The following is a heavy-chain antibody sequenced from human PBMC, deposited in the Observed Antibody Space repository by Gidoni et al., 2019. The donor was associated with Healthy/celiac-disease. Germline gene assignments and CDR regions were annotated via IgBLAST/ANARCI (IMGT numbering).Heavy chain of an antibody. Sequence: QVQLVESGGGVVQPGRSLRLSCAASQFTFSNYAMHWVRQAPGKGPEWVAVISYDGSNKYYVESVKGRFTISRDNSKNTLYLRMNNLRPEDTAVYYCARPSETGTTSDFFQYWGQGTLVTVSS. CDR3: ARPSETGTTSDFFQY. J-gene: IGHJ1*01. D-gene: IGHD1-7*01. CDR1: QFTFSNYA. V-gene: IGHV3-30-3*01. CDR2: ISYDGSNK.